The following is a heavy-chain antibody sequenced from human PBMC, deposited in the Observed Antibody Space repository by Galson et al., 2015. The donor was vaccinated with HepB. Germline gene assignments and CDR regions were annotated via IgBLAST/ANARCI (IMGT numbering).Heavy chain of an antibody. V-gene: IGHV1-69*13. J-gene: IGHJ6*02. CDR1: GGTFNSYA. Sequence: SVKVSCKASGGTFNSYAVSWVRQAPGQGLEWMGGIIPIFGTANYAQKFQGRVTITADESTSTAYMELSSLRSEDRAVYYCARAVVNPYYYALDVWGQGTTVTVS. D-gene: IGHD3-22*01. CDR2: IIPIFGTA. CDR3: ARAVVNPYYYALDV.